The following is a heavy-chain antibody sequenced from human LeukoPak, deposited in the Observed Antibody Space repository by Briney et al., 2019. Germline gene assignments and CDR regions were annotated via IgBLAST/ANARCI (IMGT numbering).Heavy chain of an antibody. V-gene: IGHV3-43*02. Sequence: GGSLRLSCAVSGFTFYDYAMHWVRQAPGKSLEWVSLISGDGGSTYYADSVKGRFTISRDNSKNSLYLQMNSLRTEDTALYYCAKDMYYYDSSAFDYWGQGTLVTVSS. CDR2: ISGDGGST. CDR3: AKDMYYYDSSAFDY. J-gene: IGHJ4*02. CDR1: GFTFYDYA. D-gene: IGHD3-22*01.